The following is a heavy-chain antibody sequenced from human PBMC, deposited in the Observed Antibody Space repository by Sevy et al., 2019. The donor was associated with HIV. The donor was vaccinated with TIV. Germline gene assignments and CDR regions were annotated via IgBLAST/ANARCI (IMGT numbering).Heavy chain of an antibody. Sequence: LSLTCAVSGGSISSGGYSWSWIRQPPGKGLEWIGYIYHSGSTYYNPSLKSRVTISVDRSKNQFSLKLSSVTAADTAVYYCARAGYSYGSIYYYYGMDVWGQGTTVTVSS. V-gene: IGHV4-30-2*01. D-gene: IGHD5-18*01. J-gene: IGHJ6*02. CDR1: GGSISSGGYS. CDR2: IYHSGST. CDR3: ARAGYSYGSIYYYYGMDV.